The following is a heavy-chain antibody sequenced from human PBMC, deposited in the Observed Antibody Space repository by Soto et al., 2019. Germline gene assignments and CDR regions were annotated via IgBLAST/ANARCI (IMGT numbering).Heavy chain of an antibody. V-gene: IGHV3-15*07. D-gene: IGHD1-26*01. CDR2: IKSKTDGGTT. CDR1: GFTFSNAW. CDR3: TTVNGIPLVGATSPFDY. J-gene: IGHJ4*02. Sequence: EVQLVESGGGLVKPGGSLRLSCAASGFTFSNAWMNWVRQAPGKGLEWVGRIKSKTDGGTTDYAAPVKGRFTISRGDSKNTLYLQMNSLKTEDTAVYYCTTVNGIPLVGATSPFDYWGQGTLVTVSS.